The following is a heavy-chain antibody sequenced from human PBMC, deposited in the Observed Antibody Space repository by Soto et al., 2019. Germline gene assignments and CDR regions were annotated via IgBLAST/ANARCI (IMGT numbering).Heavy chain of an antibody. J-gene: IGHJ6*02. CDR3: ARGTVDRSGWGDLYSYYGMAV. V-gene: IGHV1-69*06. Sequence: SVKVSFKASEGTFSNYAIIWVRQPPSQVLDWMGGIIPIFGTANYAQKFQGRVTITADKSTSTAYMELSSLRSEDTAVYYCARGTVDRSGWGDLYSYYGMAVWGQGTTVTVS. CDR1: EGTFSNYA. D-gene: IGHD6-19*01. CDR2: IIPIFGTA.